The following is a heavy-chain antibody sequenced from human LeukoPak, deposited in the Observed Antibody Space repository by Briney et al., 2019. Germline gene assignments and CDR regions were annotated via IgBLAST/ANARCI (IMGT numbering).Heavy chain of an antibody. CDR1: GGSISSSSYY. V-gene: IGHV4-39*07. CDR2: VYYSGST. J-gene: IGHJ1*01. D-gene: IGHD2-15*01. Sequence: PSETLSLTCTVSGGSISSSSYYWGWIRQPPGKGPEWIGSVYYSGSTYYNPSLKSRVTISVDTSKNQFSLKLSSVTAADTAVYYCARRPSGGPRVFQHWGQGTLVTVSS. CDR3: ARRPSGGPRVFQH.